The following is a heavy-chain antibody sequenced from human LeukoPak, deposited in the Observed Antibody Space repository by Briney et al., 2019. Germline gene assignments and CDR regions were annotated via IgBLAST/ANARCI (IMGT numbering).Heavy chain of an antibody. V-gene: IGHV4-4*07. Sequence: SETLSLTCTVSGASISSYYWSWIRQSAGKGLEWIGLIYTSGTTNYNPSLKSRVTMSVDTSKNQFSLKLSSVTAADTAVYYCALEADCSSTSCYLEYWGQGTLVTVSS. CDR1: GASISSYY. J-gene: IGHJ4*02. CDR2: IYTSGTT. D-gene: IGHD2-2*01. CDR3: ALEADCSSTSCYLEY.